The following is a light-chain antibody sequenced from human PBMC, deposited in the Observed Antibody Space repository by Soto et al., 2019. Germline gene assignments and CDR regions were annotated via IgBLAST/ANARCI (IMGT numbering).Light chain of an antibody. CDR1: NNDVGGYNL. J-gene: IGLJ2*01. Sequence: QSVLTQPASVSGSPGQSITISCTGSNNDVGGYNLVSWYQHHPGKAPQLIIYEGSQRPSGVSHRFSGSRSGNTASLTISALQAEDEADYSCSSFAGGATFVFGGGTKLTVL. V-gene: IGLV2-23*03. CDR3: SSFAGGATFV. CDR2: EGS.